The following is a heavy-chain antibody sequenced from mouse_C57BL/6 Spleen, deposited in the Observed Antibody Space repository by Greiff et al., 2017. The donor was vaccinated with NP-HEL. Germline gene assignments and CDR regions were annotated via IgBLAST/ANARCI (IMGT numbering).Heavy chain of an antibody. J-gene: IGHJ4*01. V-gene: IGHV1-52*01. CDR3: ARERYPSYAMDY. CDR1: GYTFTSYW. D-gene: IGHD1-1*01. CDR2: IDPSDSET. Sequence: QVQLQQPGAELVRPGSSVKLSCKASGYTFTSYWMHWVKQRPIQGLEWIGNIDPSDSETHYNQKFKDKATLTVDKSSSTAYMQLSSLTSEDSAVYYCARERYPSYAMDYWGQGTSVTVSS.